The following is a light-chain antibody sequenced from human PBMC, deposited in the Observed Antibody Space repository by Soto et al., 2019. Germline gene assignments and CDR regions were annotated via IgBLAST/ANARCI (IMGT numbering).Light chain of an antibody. V-gene: IGKV1-39*01. CDR2: PPS. CDR3: QQSYSIPLT. J-gene: IGKJ4*01. Sequence: DIQLTQSPSSLSASVGDRVTITCRASQRINTYMNWYQHKPGKAPNLLIFPPSTLQSGVPSRFSGSGSGTDFTLTISSLQPEDFETYYCQQSYSIPLTFGGGTKVDIK. CDR1: QRINTY.